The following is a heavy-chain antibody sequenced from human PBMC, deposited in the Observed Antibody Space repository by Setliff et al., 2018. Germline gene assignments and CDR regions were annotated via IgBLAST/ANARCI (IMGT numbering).Heavy chain of an antibody. CDR2: ISGSGGST. D-gene: IGHD1-26*01. CDR3: ARDSGVGATPDDAFDI. CDR1: GFTFSSYA. Sequence: GGSLRLSCAASGFTFSSYAMSWIRQAPGKGLEWVSAISGSGGSTYYADSVKGRFTISRDNSKNTLYLQMNSLRAEDTAVYYCARDSGVGATPDDAFDIWGQGTMVTVSS. J-gene: IGHJ3*02. V-gene: IGHV3-23*01.